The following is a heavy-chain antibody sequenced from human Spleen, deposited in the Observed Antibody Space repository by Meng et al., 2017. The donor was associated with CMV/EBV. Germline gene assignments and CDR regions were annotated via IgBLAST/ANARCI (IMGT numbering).Heavy chain of an antibody. CDR1: GYIFTSYG. J-gene: IGHJ4*02. V-gene: IGHV1-18*01. CDR3: ARDEAEYCSGLMCLDNRNDY. D-gene: IGHD2-15*01. CDR2: ISAYNGNT. Sequence: ASVKVSCKASGYIFTSYGISRVRQAPGQGLEWMGWISAYNGNTNYAQKFQDRVTMTTDTSTSTAYLELRSLRSDDTAVYYCARDEAEYCSGLMCLDNRNDYWGQGTLVTVSS.